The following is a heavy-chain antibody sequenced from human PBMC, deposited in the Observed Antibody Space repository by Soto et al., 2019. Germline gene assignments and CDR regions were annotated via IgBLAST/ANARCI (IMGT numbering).Heavy chain of an antibody. CDR3: ARLVGRSNVPRAYYYYGMDV. J-gene: IGHJ6*02. CDR1: GGSVSSGSYY. CDR2: IYYSGST. D-gene: IGHD6-6*01. Sequence: PSETLSLTCTVSGGSVSSGSYYWSWIRQPPGKGLEWIGYIYYSGSTNYNPSLKSRVTISVDTSKNQFSLKLSSVTAADTAVYYCARLVGRSNVPRAYYYYGMDVWGQGTTVTVSS. V-gene: IGHV4-61*01.